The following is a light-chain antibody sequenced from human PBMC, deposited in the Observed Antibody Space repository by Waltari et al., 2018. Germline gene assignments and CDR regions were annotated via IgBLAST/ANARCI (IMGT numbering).Light chain of an antibody. V-gene: IGLV2-14*01. Sequence: QSAPTQPPSVSGSPGQSVAISCTGSSSAIGLYNYVSWYQQHPGKAPKVMIFGVTNRPSGVSDRFSGSKSGNTASLTISGLRAEDEADYYCCSYTTSRTWVFGGGTRLTVL. J-gene: IGLJ2*01. CDR2: GVT. CDR1: SSAIGLYNY. CDR3: CSYTTSRTWV.